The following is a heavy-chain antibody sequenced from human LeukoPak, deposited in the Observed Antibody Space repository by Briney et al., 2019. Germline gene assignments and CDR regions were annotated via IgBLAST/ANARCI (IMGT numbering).Heavy chain of an antibody. CDR3: ARVQYYNILTGSFQY. Sequence: ASVKASCKASGYIFTGYYLHWVRQAPGQGLEWMGWINPDSGDTNFAQNFQGRVSMTRDTSISTAYMELSRLRSDDTAYYYCARVQYYNILTGSFQYWGQGTLVTVSS. V-gene: IGHV1-2*02. CDR2: INPDSGDT. J-gene: IGHJ4*02. CDR1: GYIFTGYY. D-gene: IGHD3-9*01.